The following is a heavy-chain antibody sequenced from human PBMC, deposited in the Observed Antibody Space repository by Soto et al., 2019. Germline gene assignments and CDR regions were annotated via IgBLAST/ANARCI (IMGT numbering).Heavy chain of an antibody. CDR1: GGSISSSSYY. V-gene: IGHV4-39*01. D-gene: IGHD2-21*02. J-gene: IGHJ4*02. CDR2: IYYSGST. CDR3: ARRVVTATRQPYYSHY. Sequence: PSETLSLACTVSGGSISSSSYYWGWIRQPPGKGLEWIGSIYYSGSTYYNPSLKSRVTISVDTSKNQFSLKLSSVTAADTAVYYCARRVVTATRQPYYSHYWGQGTLGTFSS.